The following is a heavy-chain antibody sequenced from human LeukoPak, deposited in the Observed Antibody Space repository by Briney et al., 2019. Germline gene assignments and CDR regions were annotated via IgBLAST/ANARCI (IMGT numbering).Heavy chain of an antibody. D-gene: IGHD3-22*01. Sequence: SETLSLTCTVSGGSISSGSYYWSWIPQPAGKGLEWIGRIYTSGSTNYNPSLKSRVTISVDTSKNQFSLKLSSVTAADTAVYYCASEGKEYYYDSSGYYYDYHDYWGQGTLVTVSS. CDR3: ASEGKEYYYDSSGYYYDYHDY. CDR1: GGSISSGSYY. J-gene: IGHJ4*02. V-gene: IGHV4-61*02. CDR2: IYTSGST.